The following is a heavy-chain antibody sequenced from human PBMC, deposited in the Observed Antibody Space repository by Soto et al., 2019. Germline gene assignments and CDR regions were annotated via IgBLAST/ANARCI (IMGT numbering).Heavy chain of an antibody. V-gene: IGHV3-23*01. J-gene: IGHJ6*02. CDR1: GFTFNNYA. CDR3: AKDYYHGSGSYYGDYYGMDV. Sequence: GGSLRLSCAASGFTFNNYAMTWVRQAPGKGLEWVSAISGSGGSTYYADSVRGRFTISRDNSKNTLYLQINSLRAEDTAIYYCAKDYYHGSGSYYGDYYGMDVWGQGTTVTVSS. D-gene: IGHD3-10*01. CDR2: ISGSGGST.